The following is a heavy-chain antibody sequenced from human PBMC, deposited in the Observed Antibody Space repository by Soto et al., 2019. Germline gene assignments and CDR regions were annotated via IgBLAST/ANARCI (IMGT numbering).Heavy chain of an antibody. Sequence: QVQMVASGGGVVQPGKSLRLSCAASGFTFSDYGMHWVRQAPARGPEWVALVRDDGSKTYYADSVRGRFTISRDNSKNMFYLQMNSLRVEDTAIYYCATSTATDAFDIWGQGTMATVSS. CDR3: ATSTATDAFDI. J-gene: IGHJ3*02. CDR2: VRDDGSKT. V-gene: IGHV3-33*01. CDR1: GFTFSDYG.